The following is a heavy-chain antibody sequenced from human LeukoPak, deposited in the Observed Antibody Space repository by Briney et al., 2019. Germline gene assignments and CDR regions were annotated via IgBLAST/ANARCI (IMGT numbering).Heavy chain of an antibody. Sequence: GASVKVSCKASGYTFISHYIYWLRQAPGQGLEWMGRINPNIGDTNYGQKFQGRVTMTRDTSISTVYMQLSSLTSDDTALYYCARWHDSFDIWGEESMVTVSS. J-gene: IGHJ3*02. V-gene: IGHV1-2*06. CDR3: ARWHDSFDI. D-gene: IGHD5-12*01. CDR2: INPNIGDT. CDR1: GYTFISHY.